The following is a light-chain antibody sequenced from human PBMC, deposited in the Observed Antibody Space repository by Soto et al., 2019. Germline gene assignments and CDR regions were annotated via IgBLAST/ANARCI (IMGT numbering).Light chain of an antibody. CDR3: SSYAAGNNFYVV. J-gene: IGLJ3*02. V-gene: IGLV2-8*01. CDR1: SSDVGGYNY. Sequence: QSALTQPPSASGSPGQSVTISCTGTSSDVGGYNYVSWYQQYPGRAPKLMIYEVTKRPSGVPDRFSGSKSGNTASLTVSGLQVEDEADYDCSSYAAGNNFYVVFGGGTKLTVL. CDR2: EVT.